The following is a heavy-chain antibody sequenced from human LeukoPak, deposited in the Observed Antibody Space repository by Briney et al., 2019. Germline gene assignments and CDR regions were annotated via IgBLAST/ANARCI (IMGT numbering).Heavy chain of an antibody. CDR1: GFTFSSYD. Sequence: GGSLRLSCAASGFTFSSYDMHGVRQAPGRGLEWVAIILSDGNDKYYADSVRGRFTISRDNSKDTLDLQMNSLRAEDTAVYYCAKDRTSTWSWDYWGQGTLVIVSS. D-gene: IGHD6-13*01. J-gene: IGHJ4*02. V-gene: IGHV3-30*18. CDR2: ILSDGNDK. CDR3: AKDRTSTWSWDY.